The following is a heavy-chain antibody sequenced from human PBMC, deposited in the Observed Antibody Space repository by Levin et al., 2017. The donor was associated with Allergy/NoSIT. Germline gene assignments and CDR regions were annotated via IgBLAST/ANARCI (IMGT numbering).Heavy chain of an antibody. D-gene: IGHD1-20*01. CDR2: ISWNSGSI. V-gene: IGHV3-9*01. CDR3: AKDLGLTGNAFDI. Sequence: SLKISCAASGFTFDDYAMHWVRQAPGKGLEWVSGISWNSGSIGYADSVKGRFTISRDNAKNSLYLQMNSLRAEDTALYYCAKDLGLTGNAFDIWGQGTMVTVSS. CDR1: GFTFDDYA. J-gene: IGHJ3*02.